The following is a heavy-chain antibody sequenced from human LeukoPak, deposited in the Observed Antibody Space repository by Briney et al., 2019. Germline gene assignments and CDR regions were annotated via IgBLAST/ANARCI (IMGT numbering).Heavy chain of an antibody. CDR2: ISSSSSTI. J-gene: IGHJ4*02. CDR3: ARVGYDYVWGSYRLLDY. V-gene: IGHV3-48*04. Sequence: GGSLRLSCAASGFTFSSYSMNWVRQAPGKGLEWVSYISSSSSTIYYADSVKSRFTISRDNAKNSLYLQMNSLRAEDTAVYYCARVGYDYVWGSYRLLDYWGQGTLVTVSS. D-gene: IGHD3-16*02. CDR1: GFTFSSYS.